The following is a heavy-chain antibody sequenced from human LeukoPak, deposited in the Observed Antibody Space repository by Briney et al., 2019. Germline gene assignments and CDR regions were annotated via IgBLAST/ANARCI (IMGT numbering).Heavy chain of an antibody. D-gene: IGHD6-19*01. CDR2: MYYTGAT. J-gene: IGHJ4*02. CDR3: ARFRGSGWYYFDS. V-gene: IGHV4-59*01. CDR1: GGSISSYY. Sequence: SETLSLTCTVSGGSISSYYWSWIRQPPGKGLECIGYMYYTGATSHNPSLKSRVTISLDTSKNQFSLKLHSVTAADTAVYYCARFRGSGWYYFDSWGQGTLVTVSS.